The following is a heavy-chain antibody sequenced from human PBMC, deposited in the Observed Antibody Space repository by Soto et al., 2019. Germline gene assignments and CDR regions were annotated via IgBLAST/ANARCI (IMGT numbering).Heavy chain of an antibody. D-gene: IGHD5-18*01. CDR2: IYYSGGT. CDR3: ARRYGSCFDY. Sequence: QVQLQESGPGLVKPSETLSLTCTVSGGSISSYYWSWIRQPPGKGLEWIGYIYYSGGTNYNPSRKRRVTIAVDTSKNQFSLKLSSVTAADTAVYYCARRYGSCFDYWGQGTLVTVSS. CDR1: GGSISSYY. J-gene: IGHJ4*02. V-gene: IGHV4-59*08.